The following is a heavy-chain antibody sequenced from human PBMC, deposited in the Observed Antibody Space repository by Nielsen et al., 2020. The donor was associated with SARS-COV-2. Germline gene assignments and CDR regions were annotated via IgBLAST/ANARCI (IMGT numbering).Heavy chain of an antibody. CDR2: IYDSGSI. V-gene: IGHV4-59*01. CDR1: GGSFSGYY. D-gene: IGHD6-19*01. J-gene: IGHJ4*02. CDR3: AREGWTSPYYYFDY. Sequence: SETLSLTCAVYGGSFSGYYWSWIRQPPGKGLEWIGNIYDSGSINYNPSLKSRVTISVDTSKNQFSLKLSSVTAADTAVYYCAREGWTSPYYYFDYWGQGTLVTVSS.